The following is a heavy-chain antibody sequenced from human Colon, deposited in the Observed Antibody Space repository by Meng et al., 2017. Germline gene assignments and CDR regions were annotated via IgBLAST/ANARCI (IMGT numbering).Heavy chain of an antibody. Sequence: GQLVQSGAEVKKPGASVRVSCKASGYAFTGTGYYVHWVRQAPGQGLEWMGRINPKSSGTHYAQKFQGRVTMTRDTSITTVYMELTWLTSDDSAVYFCARDVSGTYKYFDYWGPGALVTVSS. D-gene: IGHD1-26*01. CDR3: ARDVSGTYKYFDY. CDR1: GYAFTGTGYY. J-gene: IGHJ4*02. CDR2: INPKSSGT. V-gene: IGHV1-2*06.